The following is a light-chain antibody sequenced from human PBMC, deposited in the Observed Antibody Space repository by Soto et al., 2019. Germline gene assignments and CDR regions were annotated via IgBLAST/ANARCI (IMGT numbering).Light chain of an antibody. V-gene: IGLV2-14*01. CDR1: SSDVGGYNY. CDR3: SSYTVYNALL. CDR2: EVT. Sequence: QSVLTQPASVSGSPGQSITISCTGTSSDVGGYNYVSWYQQHPGKAPKLIIYEVTDRPSGVSNRFSGSKSGNTASLTISGLQAEDEAYYYCSSYTVYNALLFGGGTKLTVL. J-gene: IGLJ3*02.